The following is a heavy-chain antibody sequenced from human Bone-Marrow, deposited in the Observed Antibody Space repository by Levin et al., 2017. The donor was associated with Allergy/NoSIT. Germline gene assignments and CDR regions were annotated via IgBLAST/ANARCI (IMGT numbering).Heavy chain of an antibody. V-gene: IGHV4-59*01. Sequence: PGGSLRLSCTVSGGSISSYYWSWIRQPPGKGLEWIGYIYYSGSTNYNPSLKSRVTISVDTSKNQFSLKLSSVTAADTAVYYCARAGPSSSSPGDYWGQGTLVTVSS. CDR3: ARAGPSSSSPGDY. CDR1: GGSISSYY. D-gene: IGHD6-13*01. CDR2: IYYSGST. J-gene: IGHJ4*02.